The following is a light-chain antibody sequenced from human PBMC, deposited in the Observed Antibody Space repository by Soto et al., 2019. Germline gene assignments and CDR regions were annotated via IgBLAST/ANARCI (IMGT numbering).Light chain of an antibody. Sequence: EIVLTQSPATLSLSPGERATLSCRASQTITTYLAWYQQKPGQPPRLLIYGASNRATGIPARFSGSGSGTDSTLTINNLEPEDFAVYYCQQRSNWPANFGQGTRLEIK. CDR2: GAS. CDR3: QQRSNWPAN. CDR1: QTITTY. J-gene: IGKJ5*01. V-gene: IGKV3-11*01.